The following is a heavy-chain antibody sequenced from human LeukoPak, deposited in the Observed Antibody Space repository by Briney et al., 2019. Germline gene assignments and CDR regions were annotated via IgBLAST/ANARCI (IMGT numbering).Heavy chain of an antibody. V-gene: IGHV4-30-2*01. CDR1: GGSISSGGYS. CDR3: ARVGGYYYDSSVTDAFDI. J-gene: IGHJ3*02. D-gene: IGHD3-22*01. Sequence: PSETLSLTCAVSGGSISSGGYSWSWIRQPPGKGLEWIGYIYHSGSTYYNPSLKSRVTISVDRSKSQFSLKLSSVTAADTAVYYCARVGGYYYDSSVTDAFDIWGQGTMVTVSS. CDR2: IYHSGST.